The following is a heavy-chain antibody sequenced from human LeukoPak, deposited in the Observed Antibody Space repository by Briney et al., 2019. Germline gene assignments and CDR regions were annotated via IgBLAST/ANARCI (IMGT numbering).Heavy chain of an antibody. CDR1: GFTFSNYG. Sequence: GGSLRLSCAASGFTFSNYGMHWVRQAPGKGLEWVAFIRYDGSNKYYADSVKGRFTISRDNAKKSLYLQMNSLRAEDTAVYFCARATWDPNYYYYMDVWGKGTTVTISS. V-gene: IGHV3-30*02. D-gene: IGHD1-26*01. J-gene: IGHJ6*03. CDR3: ARATWDPNYYYYMDV. CDR2: IRYDGSNK.